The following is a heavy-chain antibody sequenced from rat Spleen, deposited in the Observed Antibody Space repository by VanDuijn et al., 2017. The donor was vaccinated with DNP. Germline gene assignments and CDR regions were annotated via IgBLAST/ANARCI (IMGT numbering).Heavy chain of an antibody. CDR2: ITNTAGTI. CDR1: GFTFSYYG. V-gene: IGHV5S13*01. Sequence: EVRLVESGGGLAQPGRSLKLSCAASGFTFSYYGMAWVRQAPTKGLEWVASITNTAGTIYYRDSVKGRFTISRDNAYSSLYLQMNSLNSEDTATYYCAREQHYHFDYWGQGVMVTVSS. J-gene: IGHJ2*01. D-gene: IGHD1-10*01. CDR3: AREQHYHFDY.